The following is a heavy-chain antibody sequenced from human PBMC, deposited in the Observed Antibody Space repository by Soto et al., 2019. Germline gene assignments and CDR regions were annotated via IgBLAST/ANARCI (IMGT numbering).Heavy chain of an antibody. Sequence: LRLSCAASGFTFSDYYMSWIRQAPGKGLEWVSYISSSGSTIYYADSVKGGFTLSRDNAKNSLYLQMNSLRAEDTAVYYGARDKEALQLWLFWFDPWGQGTLVTVSS. CDR1: GFTFSDYY. D-gene: IGHD5-18*01. V-gene: IGHV3-11*01. J-gene: IGHJ5*02. CDR2: ISSSGSTI. CDR3: ARDKEALQLWLFWFDP.